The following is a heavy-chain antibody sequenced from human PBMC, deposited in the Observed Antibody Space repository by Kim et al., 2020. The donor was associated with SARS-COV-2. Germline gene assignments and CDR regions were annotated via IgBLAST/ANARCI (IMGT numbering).Heavy chain of an antibody. V-gene: IGHV3-33*01. CDR1: GFTFSSYG. CDR2: IWYDGSNK. CDR3: ARGGNGGAAAGPYYFDY. D-gene: IGHD6-13*01. J-gene: IGHJ4*02. Sequence: GGSLRLSCAASGFTFSSYGMNWVRQAPGKGLEWVAVIWYDGSNKYYADSVKGRFTISRDNSKNTLYLQMNSLRAEDTAEYYCARGGNGGAAAGPYYFDYCGQGTPGTVS.